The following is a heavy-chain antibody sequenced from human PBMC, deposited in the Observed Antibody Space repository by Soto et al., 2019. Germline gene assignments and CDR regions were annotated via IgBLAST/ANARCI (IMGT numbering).Heavy chain of an antibody. CDR3: ARDLRPDY. CDR2: ISYDGSNK. CDR1: GFTFSSYA. V-gene: IGHV3-30-3*01. J-gene: IGHJ4*02. Sequence: PGGSLRLSCAASGFTFSSYAMHWVRQAPGKGLEWVAVISYDGSNKYYADSVKGRFIISRDNSKNTLYLQMNSLRAEDTAVYYCARDLRPDYWSQGTLVPVSS.